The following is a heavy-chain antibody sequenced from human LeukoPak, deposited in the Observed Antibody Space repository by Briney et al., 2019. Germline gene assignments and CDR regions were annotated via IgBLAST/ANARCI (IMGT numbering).Heavy chain of an antibody. CDR3: ARAGRNDFWSGYYTSWFDP. J-gene: IGHJ5*02. CDR2: INHSGST. V-gene: IGHV4-34*01. D-gene: IGHD3-3*01. Sequence: SETLSLTCTVSGGSISSYYWSWIRQPPGKGLEWIGEINHSGSTNYNPSLKSRVTISVDTSKNQFSLKLSSVTAADTAVYYCARAGRNDFWSGYYTSWFDPWGQGTLVTVSS. CDR1: GGSISSYY.